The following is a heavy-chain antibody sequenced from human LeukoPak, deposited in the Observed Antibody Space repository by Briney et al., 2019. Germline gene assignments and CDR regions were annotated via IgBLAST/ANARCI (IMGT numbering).Heavy chain of an antibody. Sequence: PGGSLRLSCAASGFTFNKYWMHWVRQAPGKGLVWVSRINGDGTITSYADSVKGGFTISRDNAKNTLYLQMSSPRAEDTAVYYCATGNYYDSRGYYTFGHWGQGTLVTVSS. CDR1: GFTFNKYW. CDR2: INGDGTIT. D-gene: IGHD3-22*01. V-gene: IGHV3-74*01. CDR3: ATGNYYDSRGYYTFGH. J-gene: IGHJ4*02.